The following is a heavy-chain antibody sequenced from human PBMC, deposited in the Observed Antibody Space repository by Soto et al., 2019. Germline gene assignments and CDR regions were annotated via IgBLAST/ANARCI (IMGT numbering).Heavy chain of an antibody. Sequence: GSLRLSCAASGLTFSSYCMHWVRQTPGKGLVWVSRINTDGSRTNYADSVKGRFTISRDNAKSTLYLQINSLRAEDTAVYFCARGVPGKYTFDIWGQGTLVTFSS. CDR3: ARGVPGKYTFDI. V-gene: IGHV3-74*01. CDR2: INTDGSRT. D-gene: IGHD3-10*01. J-gene: IGHJ3*02. CDR1: GLTFSSYC.